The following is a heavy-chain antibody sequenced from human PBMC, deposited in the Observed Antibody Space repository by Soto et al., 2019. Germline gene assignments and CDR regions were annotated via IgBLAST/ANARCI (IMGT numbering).Heavy chain of an antibody. CDR1: GGSISSSSYY. D-gene: IGHD2-15*01. V-gene: IGHV4-39*01. J-gene: IGHJ2*01. CDR3: ARGGYCSGGSCRNWYFDL. Sequence: QLQLQESGPGLVKPSETLSLTCTVSGGSISSSSYYWGWIRQPPGKGLEWIGSIYYSGSTYYNPSLKSRVTISVDTSKNQFSLKLSSVTAADTAVYYCARGGYCSGGSCRNWYFDLWGRGTLVTVSS. CDR2: IYYSGST.